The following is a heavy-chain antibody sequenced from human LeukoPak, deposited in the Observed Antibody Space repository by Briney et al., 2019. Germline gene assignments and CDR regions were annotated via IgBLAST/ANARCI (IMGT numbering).Heavy chain of an antibody. J-gene: IGHJ6*02. D-gene: IGHD2-2*01. CDR1: GGSISSSSYY. Sequence: PSETLSLTCTVSGGSISSSSYYWGWIRQPPGKGLEWIGSIYYSGSTYYNPSLKSRVTISVDTSKNQFSLKLSSVTAADTAVYYCARDRIVAVPAANAGWGYYYYYGMDVWGQGTTVTVSS. CDR2: IYYSGST. V-gene: IGHV4-39*07. CDR3: ARDRIVAVPAANAGWGYYYYYGMDV.